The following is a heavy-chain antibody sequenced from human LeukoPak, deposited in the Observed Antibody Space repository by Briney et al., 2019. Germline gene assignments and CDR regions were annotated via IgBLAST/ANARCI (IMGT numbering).Heavy chain of an antibody. CDR3: ARTRWFGELGANHAFDI. CDR1: GFTFSSYS. J-gene: IGHJ3*02. D-gene: IGHD3-10*01. Sequence: GGSLRLSCAASGFTFSSYSMNWVRQAPGKGLEWVSSISSSSYIYYADSVKGRFTISRDNAKNSLYLQRNSLRAEDTAVYYCARTRWFGELGANHAFDIWGQGTLVTVS. V-gene: IGHV3-21*01. CDR2: ISSSSYI.